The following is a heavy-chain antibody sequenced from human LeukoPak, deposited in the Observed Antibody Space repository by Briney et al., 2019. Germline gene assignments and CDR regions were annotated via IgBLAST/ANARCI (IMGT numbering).Heavy chain of an antibody. Sequence: ASVKVSCKASGYTFTSYDINWVRQATGQGLEWMGWINPNSGGTNYAQKFQGRVTMTRDTSISTAYMELSRLRSDDTAVYYCATDGSGLYYYYMDVWGKGTTVTVSS. J-gene: IGHJ6*03. V-gene: IGHV1-2*02. CDR1: GYTFTSYD. CDR2: INPNSGGT. CDR3: ATDGSGLYYYYMDV. D-gene: IGHD3-10*01.